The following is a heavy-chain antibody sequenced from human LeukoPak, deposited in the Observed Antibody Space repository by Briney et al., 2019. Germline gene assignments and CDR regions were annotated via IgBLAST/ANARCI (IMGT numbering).Heavy chain of an antibody. V-gene: IGHV3-23*01. D-gene: IGHD3-22*01. CDR2: VSGRGGDT. J-gene: IGHJ4*02. CDR1: GFTFSSYA. Sequence: PGGSLRLSCAASGFTFSSYAMSGVRQAPGKGLEWVSSVSGRGGDTYYAGSVKGRFSSLRDNSKNTLYLQMNSLRAEDTAIYYCAKDRPNYYDSSGHYYRRDGDYWGQGTLVTVSS. CDR3: AKDRPNYYDSSGHYYRRDGDY.